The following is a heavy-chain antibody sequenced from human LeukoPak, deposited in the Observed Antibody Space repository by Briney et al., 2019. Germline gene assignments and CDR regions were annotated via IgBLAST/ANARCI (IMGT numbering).Heavy chain of an antibody. Sequence: SVKVSCKASGGTFSSYAISWVRQAPGQGLEWMGRIISILGIANYAQKFQGGVTITADKSTSTAYMELSSLRSEDTAVYYCARDSTVTMIVVVTPPDYWGQGTLVTVSS. V-gene: IGHV1-69*04. CDR1: GGTFSSYA. D-gene: IGHD3-22*01. CDR3: ARDSTVTMIVVVTPPDY. J-gene: IGHJ4*02. CDR2: IISILGIA.